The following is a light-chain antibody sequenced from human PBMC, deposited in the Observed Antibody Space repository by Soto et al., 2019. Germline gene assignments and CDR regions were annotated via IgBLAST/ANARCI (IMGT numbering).Light chain of an antibody. V-gene: IGKV3-11*01. CDR1: QSVGSY. J-gene: IGKJ4*01. Sequence: EILLTQSPATLSLSPGERATLSCRASQSVGSYLVWYQQSPGQAPRLLIYDASSWATGIPARFSGSGSGTDFTLTISSLEPEDFAVYYCQQRSSWPTFGGGTKVEIK. CDR2: DAS. CDR3: QQRSSWPT.